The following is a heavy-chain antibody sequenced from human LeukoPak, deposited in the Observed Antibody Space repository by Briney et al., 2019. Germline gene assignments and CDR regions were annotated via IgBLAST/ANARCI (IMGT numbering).Heavy chain of an antibody. CDR3: ASWAGGNEPIASFDY. D-gene: IGHD1-14*01. V-gene: IGHV1-2*02. Sequence: GASVKVSCEASGYTFTGYYMHWMRQAPGQGLEWMGWINLNSGGTNYAQKFQGRVIMTRDTSTSTAYMELNRLRFDDTAVYYCASWAGGNEPIASFDYWGQGTLVTVSS. CDR1: GYTFTGYY. CDR2: INLNSGGT. J-gene: IGHJ4*02.